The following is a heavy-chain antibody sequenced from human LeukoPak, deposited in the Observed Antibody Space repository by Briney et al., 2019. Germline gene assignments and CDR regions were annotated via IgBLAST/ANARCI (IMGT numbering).Heavy chain of an antibody. D-gene: IGHD1-1*01. J-gene: IGHJ4*02. Sequence: GGSLRLSCEASGFTFGNHYMTWFRQAPGKGLEWVANIKQDGSEKNSVDSVKGRFTISRDNAKDSLYLQMNSLRAEDTAVYYCARGTFQIKYWGQGTLVTVSS. CDR2: IKQDGSEK. CDR3: ARGTFQIKY. V-gene: IGHV3-7*01. CDR1: GFTFGNHY.